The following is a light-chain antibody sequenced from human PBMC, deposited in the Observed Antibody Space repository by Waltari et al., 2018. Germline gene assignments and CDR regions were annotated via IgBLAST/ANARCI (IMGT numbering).Light chain of an antibody. CDR1: QDIREN. J-gene: IGKJ4*01. Sequence: DTQMTQSPSSLSASVGDRVTITCQASQDIRENLNWFQQQPGKAPQVLIFDASRSQAVVPSRFSGSGSVTDFALTISSLQPEDIGTYYCQQYANLPLPFGGGTRVEL. CDR2: DAS. CDR3: QQYANLPLP. V-gene: IGKV1-33*01.